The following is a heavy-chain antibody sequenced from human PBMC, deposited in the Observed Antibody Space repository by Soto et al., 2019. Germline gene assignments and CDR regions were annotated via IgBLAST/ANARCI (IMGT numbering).Heavy chain of an antibody. CDR2: IYYSGST. CDR3: ASGSYYYDSSSYYHS. J-gene: IGHJ4*02. D-gene: IGHD3-22*01. V-gene: IGHV4-30-4*01. CDR1: GCSISSGDYY. Sequence: SETLSLTCTVSGCSISSGDYYWSWIRQPPGKGLEWIGYIYYSGSTYYNPSLKSRVTISVDTSKNQFSLKLSSVTAADTAVYYCASGSYYYDSSSYYHSWGQGTLVTISS.